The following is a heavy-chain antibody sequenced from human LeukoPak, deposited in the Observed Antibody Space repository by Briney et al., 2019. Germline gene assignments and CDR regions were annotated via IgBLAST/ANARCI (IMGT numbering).Heavy chain of an antibody. CDR1: RFTFSNYD. J-gene: IGHJ6*03. Sequence: GGSLRLSCAASRFTFSNYDMHWVRQAPGKGLEWVAFIRYDGSKNYYADSVKGRFTISRDNSQNTLDLQMNSLKPEDTAVYFCAKDHSSSPNYMDVWGKGTTVTVSS. CDR2: IRYDGSKN. V-gene: IGHV3-30*02. D-gene: IGHD6-13*01. CDR3: AKDHSSSPNYMDV.